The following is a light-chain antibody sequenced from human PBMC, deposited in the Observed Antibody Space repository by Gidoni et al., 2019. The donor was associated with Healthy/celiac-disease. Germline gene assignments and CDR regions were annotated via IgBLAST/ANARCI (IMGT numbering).Light chain of an antibody. CDR2: WAS. Sequence: DIVLTQSPDSLAVSLGERATINCKSSQSVLYSSNNKNYLAWYQQKPGQPPKLLIYWASTLESGVPDRFSGSGSGTDFTLTISSLQAEDVAVYYCQQYYGLLSFXGXTKVEIK. V-gene: IGKV4-1*01. CDR1: QSVLYSSNNKNY. J-gene: IGKJ4*01. CDR3: QQYYGLLS.